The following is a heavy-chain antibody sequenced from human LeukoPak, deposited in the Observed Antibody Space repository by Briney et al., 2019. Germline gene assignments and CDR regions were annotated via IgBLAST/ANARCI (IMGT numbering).Heavy chain of an antibody. D-gene: IGHD3-22*01. CDR3: ARDRKNYDTNDAFDI. CDR1: GGSISSSNW. J-gene: IGHJ3*02. V-gene: IGHV4-4*02. Sequence: PSETLSLTCAVSGGSISSSNWWSWVRQPPGKGLEWIGEIYHSGSTNYNPSLKSRVTISVDTSKNQFSLKLSSVTAADTAVYYCARDRKNYDTNDAFDIWGRGTMVTVSS. CDR2: IYHSGST.